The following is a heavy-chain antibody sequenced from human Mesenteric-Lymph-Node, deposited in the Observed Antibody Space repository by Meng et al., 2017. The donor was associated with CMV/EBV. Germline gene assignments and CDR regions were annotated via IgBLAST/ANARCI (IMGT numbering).Heavy chain of an antibody. CDR3: AKDSLSDFWRGYHQVNWFDP. CDR1: GFTFSSYA. D-gene: IGHD3-3*01. Sequence: GGSLRLSCAASGFTFSSYAMSWVRQAPGKGLEWVSAISGSGGSTYYADSVKGRFTISRDNSKNTLYLQMNSLRAEDTAVYYCAKDSLSDFWRGYHQVNWFDPWGQGTLVTVSS. J-gene: IGHJ5*02. V-gene: IGHV3-23*01. CDR2: ISGSGGST.